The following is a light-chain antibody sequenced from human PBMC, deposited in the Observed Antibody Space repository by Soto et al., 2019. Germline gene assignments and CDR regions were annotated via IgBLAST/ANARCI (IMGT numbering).Light chain of an antibody. J-gene: IGLJ1*01. CDR2: KDS. Sequence: SYELTQTPSVSVSPGQTARITCSGDELSKQYVYWYQQKPGQAPALVIYKDSERASGIPERFSASSSGTTVTLTISGVRAEDEADYYCQSSDDTGNYYLFGTGTKVNVL. V-gene: IGLV3-25*02. CDR1: ELSKQY. CDR3: QSSDDTGNYYL.